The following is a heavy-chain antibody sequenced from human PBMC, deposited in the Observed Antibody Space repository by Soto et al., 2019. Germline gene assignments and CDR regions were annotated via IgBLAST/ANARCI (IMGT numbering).Heavy chain of an antibody. CDR2: ISTYNGDT. CDR1: GYTFSTSG. V-gene: IGHV1-18*04. CDR3: ARAGAAPYYYYGMDV. D-gene: IGHD2-15*01. J-gene: IGHJ6*02. Sequence: GASGKVSCKAPGYTFSTSGMSSLRQAPGQGLEWMGWISTYNGDTNDAPKFQDRVTMTSDTSTSTVYMELRSLRSDDTAVYYCARAGAAPYYYYGMDVWGQGTRVTVSS.